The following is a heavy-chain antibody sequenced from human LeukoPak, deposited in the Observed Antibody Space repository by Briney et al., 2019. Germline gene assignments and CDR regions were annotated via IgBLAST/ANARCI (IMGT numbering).Heavy chain of an antibody. Sequence: GGSLRLSCAASGFSFSNYGMHWVRQASGKGLEWVAFIRFDGSDRYYTDSVKGRFTLYRDISRNTLYLQMNSLRADDTAVYYCAKAGAMILQHYFDYWGQGTLVTVSS. V-gene: IGHV3-30*02. CDR1: GFSFSNYG. J-gene: IGHJ4*02. CDR2: IRFDGSDR. D-gene: IGHD3-22*01. CDR3: AKAGAMILQHYFDY.